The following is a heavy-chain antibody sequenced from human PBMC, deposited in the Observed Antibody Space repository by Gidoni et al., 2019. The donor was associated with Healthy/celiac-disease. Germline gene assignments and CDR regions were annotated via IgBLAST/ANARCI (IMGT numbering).Heavy chain of an antibody. D-gene: IGHD2-15*01. CDR3: ATEGEDESYFDY. CDR2: INSGGST. CDR1: GFTVSSNY. J-gene: IGHJ4*02. Sequence: EVQLVETGGGLIQPGGSLRLSCAASGFTVSSNYMSWVRQAPGKGLEWVSVINSGGSTYYADSVKGRFTISRDNSKNTLYIQMNSLRAEDTAVYYCATEGEDESYFDYWGQGTLVTVSS. V-gene: IGHV3-53*02.